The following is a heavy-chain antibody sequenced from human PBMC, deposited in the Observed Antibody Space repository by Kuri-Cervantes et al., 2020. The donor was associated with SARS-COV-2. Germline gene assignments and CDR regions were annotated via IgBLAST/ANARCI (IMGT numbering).Heavy chain of an antibody. CDR3: ARAGVRDSSSSLDY. Sequence: GESLKISCAASGFTFDDYAMHWVRQAPGKGLEWVSRINPDGSYTNNADSVKGRFTLSRDNAKNMLFLQMNSLRAEDTAVYYCARAGVRDSSSSLDYWGQGTLVTVSS. D-gene: IGHD6-13*01. J-gene: IGHJ4*02. V-gene: IGHV3-74*01. CDR2: INPDGSYT. CDR1: GFTFDDYA.